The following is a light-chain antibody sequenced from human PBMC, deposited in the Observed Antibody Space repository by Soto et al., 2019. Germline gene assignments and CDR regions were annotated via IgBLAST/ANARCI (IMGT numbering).Light chain of an antibody. Sequence: QSALTQPASVSGSPGQWITISCTGTSSDVGGYNYVSWYQQHPGKAPKLMIYAVTDRPSGVSSRFSGSKSGNTASLTISGLQAEDEADYYCSSYTSSSTLFGTGTKATVL. V-gene: IGLV2-14*01. CDR2: AVT. J-gene: IGLJ1*01. CDR1: SSDVGGYNY. CDR3: SSYTSSSTL.